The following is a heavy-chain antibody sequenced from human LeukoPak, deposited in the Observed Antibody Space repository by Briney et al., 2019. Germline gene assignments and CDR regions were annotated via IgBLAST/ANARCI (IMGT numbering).Heavy chain of an antibody. D-gene: IGHD1-26*01. CDR1: GFTFSSYW. V-gene: IGHV3-7*01. J-gene: IGHJ4*02. CDR2: IKQDGSEK. Sequence: PGGSLRLSCAASGFTFSSYWMSWVRQAPGKGLEWVANIKQDGSEKYYVDSVKGRFTISRDNAKNSLYLQMNSLRAEDTAVYYCARDLNWWELPVGFDYWGQGTLVTVSS. CDR3: ARDLNWWELPVGFDY.